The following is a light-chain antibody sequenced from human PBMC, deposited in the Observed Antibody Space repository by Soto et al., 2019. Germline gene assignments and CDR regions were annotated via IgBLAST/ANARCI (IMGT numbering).Light chain of an antibody. V-gene: IGKV1-5*03. Sequence: DIQMTQSPSTLSASVGDRVTITCRASQSISSWLAWYQQKPGKAPKLLIYKASSLESGVPSRFSGIGSGTEFTLTISSLQPDDFATYYCQQYNSYPSFGGGTKVEIK. CDR1: QSISSW. CDR2: KAS. J-gene: IGKJ4*01. CDR3: QQYNSYPS.